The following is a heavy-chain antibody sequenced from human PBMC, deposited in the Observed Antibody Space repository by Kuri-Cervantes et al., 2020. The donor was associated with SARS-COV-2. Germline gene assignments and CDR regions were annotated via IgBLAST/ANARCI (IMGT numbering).Heavy chain of an antibody. CDR3: ARDHRYDLCCGYSANYAFDI. Sequence: ASVKVSCKASGYTFTGYYVRWVRQAPGQGLEWMGWINPTSGGTNYAQKFQGWVTMTRDTSISTAYMELSRLRSNDTTLYYWARDHRYDLCCGYSANYAFDIWGQGTMVTVSS. J-gene: IGHJ3*02. V-gene: IGHV1-2*04. CDR1: GYTFTGYY. CDR2: INPTSGGT. D-gene: IGHD3-3*01.